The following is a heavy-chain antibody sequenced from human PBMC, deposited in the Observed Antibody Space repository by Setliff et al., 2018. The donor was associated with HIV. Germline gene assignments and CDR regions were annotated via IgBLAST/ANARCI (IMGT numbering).Heavy chain of an antibody. Sequence: SVKVSCNASGGSFYTYAFTWVRQAPGQGLEWVGGIVPVFRTVNYAQKLQGRVTITADESTSTSYMELNSLTSDDTAVYYCARGPKKGVDILPPDSWGQGTLVTVSS. D-gene: IGHD3-3*01. CDR2: IVPVFRTV. CDR3: ARGPKKGVDILPPDS. V-gene: IGHV1-69*13. J-gene: IGHJ5*02. CDR1: GGSFYTYA.